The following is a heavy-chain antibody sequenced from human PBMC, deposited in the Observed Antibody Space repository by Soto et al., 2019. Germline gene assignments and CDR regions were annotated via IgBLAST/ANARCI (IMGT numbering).Heavy chain of an antibody. V-gene: IGHV3-21*01. D-gene: IGHD1-26*01. CDR1: GFTFSSYS. Sequence: GGSLRLSCAASGFTFSSYSMNWVRQAPGKGLGWVSSISRSSYIYYADSVKGRFTISRDNAKNALFLQMNSLRDEDTAVYYCARVGYSGSYHFDYWGQGTLVTVSS. CDR3: ARVGYSGSYHFDY. J-gene: IGHJ4*02. CDR2: ISRSSYI.